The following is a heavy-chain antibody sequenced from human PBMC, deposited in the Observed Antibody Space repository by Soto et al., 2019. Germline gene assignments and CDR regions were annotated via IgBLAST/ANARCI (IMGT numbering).Heavy chain of an antibody. J-gene: IGHJ4*02. V-gene: IGHV3-21*02. D-gene: IGHD5-12*01. CDR3: ARECVDTVTSITIPFDY. Sequence: EVQLLQSGGGLVKPGGSLRLSCATSGFTFSRCDMNWFRQAPGKGLEWVSFISSSASYMYYADSVKGRFTISRDNSKKSLYLQMNSLRADDTAVYYCARECVDTVTSITIPFDYWGQGALVTVSS. CDR1: GFTFSRCD. CDR2: ISSSASYM.